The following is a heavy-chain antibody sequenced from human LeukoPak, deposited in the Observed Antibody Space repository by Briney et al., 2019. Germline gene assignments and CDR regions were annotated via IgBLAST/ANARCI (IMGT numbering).Heavy chain of an antibody. CDR3: ARRSIAAAGTDY. D-gene: IGHD6-13*01. CDR2: MNANSGNT. V-gene: IGHV1-8*01. J-gene: IGHJ4*02. Sequence: SVTVSCKASGYTFTSYDINWVRQAAGQGLEWMGWMNANSGNTGDAQKFQGRVTMTRNTSISTAYMELSSLRSEDTAVYYCARRSIAAAGTDYWGQGTLVTVSS. CDR1: GYTFTSYD.